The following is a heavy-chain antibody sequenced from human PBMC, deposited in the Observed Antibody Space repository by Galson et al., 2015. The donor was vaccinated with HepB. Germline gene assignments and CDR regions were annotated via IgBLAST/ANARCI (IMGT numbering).Heavy chain of an antibody. CDR3: ARGPPLFDP. CDR2: ISTSGDMT. V-gene: IGHV3-48*02. Sequence: LRLSCAASGFTLSDYTMNWVRQAPGKGLEWVSYISTSGDMTSYTDSVKGRFTISRDNAKNSLYLQMDSLRDEDTAVYYCARGPPLFDPWGQGTLVTVSS. J-gene: IGHJ5*02. CDR1: GFTLSDYT.